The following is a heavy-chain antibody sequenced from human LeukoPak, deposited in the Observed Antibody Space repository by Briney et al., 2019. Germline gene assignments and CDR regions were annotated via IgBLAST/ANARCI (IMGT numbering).Heavy chain of an antibody. D-gene: IGHD3-16*01. J-gene: IGHJ4*02. CDR3: ARASWVSSADAVR. CDR1: GLSFSSFA. Sequence: GGSLRLSCAASGLSFSSFAMSWVRQAPARGLEWLSSMKGTGETFYADSVRGRFTLSRDDSRNTVYLQLNNLRVEDTAVYYCARASWVSSADAVRWGQGSVVTVSS. V-gene: IGHV3-23*01. CDR2: MKGTGET.